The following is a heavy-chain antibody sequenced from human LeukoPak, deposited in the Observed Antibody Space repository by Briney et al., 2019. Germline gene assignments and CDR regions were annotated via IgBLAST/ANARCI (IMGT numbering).Heavy chain of an antibody. D-gene: IGHD3-10*01. J-gene: IGHJ4*02. CDR1: GYTFSSSY. V-gene: IGHV1-46*01. CDR3: ARERGGHYFDF. Sequence: GASVKVSCKASGYTFSSSYIHWVRQAPGQGLEWMGIINPSGGSTTYAQKFQGRVTMTRDTSTSTVYVELSSLRSEDTAMYYCARERGGHYFDFWGQGTLVTVSS. CDR2: INPSGGST.